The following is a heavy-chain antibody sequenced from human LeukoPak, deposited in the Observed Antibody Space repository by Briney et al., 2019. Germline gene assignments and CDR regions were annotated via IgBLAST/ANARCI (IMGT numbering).Heavy chain of an antibody. Sequence: GGSLRLSCAASGFTVSSNYMSWVRQAPGKGLEWVSVIYSGGSTYYADSVKGRFTISRDSSKNTLYLQMNTLRAEDTAVYYCERVGHYYDSSAYYYDDGPYFDYWGQGTLVTVSS. CDR3: ERVGHYYDSSAYYYDDGPYFDY. V-gene: IGHV3-66*01. CDR2: IYSGGST. J-gene: IGHJ4*02. CDR1: GFTVSSNY. D-gene: IGHD3-22*01.